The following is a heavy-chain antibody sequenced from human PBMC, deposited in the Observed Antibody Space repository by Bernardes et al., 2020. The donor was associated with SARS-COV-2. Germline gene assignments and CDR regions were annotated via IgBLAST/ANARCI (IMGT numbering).Heavy chain of an antibody. Sequence: ASVKVSCKASGYTFTSYVIIWVRQAPGQGLEWMGWISAYNGNTNYAQKLQGRVTMTTDTSTSTAYMELRSLRSDDTAVYYCARYSPYCSSTSCYTGQDWFDPWGQGTLVTVSS. J-gene: IGHJ5*02. V-gene: IGHV1-18*01. CDR2: ISAYNGNT. CDR3: ARYSPYCSSTSCYTGQDWFDP. D-gene: IGHD2-2*02. CDR1: GYTFTSYV.